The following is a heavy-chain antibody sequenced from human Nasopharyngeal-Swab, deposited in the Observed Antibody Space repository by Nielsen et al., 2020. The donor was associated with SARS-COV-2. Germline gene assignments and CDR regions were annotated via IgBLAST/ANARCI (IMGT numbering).Heavy chain of an antibody. CDR3: ATHAGWGFDY. D-gene: IGHD6-19*01. Sequence: GESLKISCAASGFTFSSYWMSWVRQAPGKGLEWVANIKQDGSEKYYVDSVKGRFTISRDNAKNSLYLQMNSLRAEDTAVYYCATHAGWGFDYWGQGTLVTVSS. J-gene: IGHJ4*02. V-gene: IGHV3-7*05. CDR2: IKQDGSEK. CDR1: GFTFSSYW.